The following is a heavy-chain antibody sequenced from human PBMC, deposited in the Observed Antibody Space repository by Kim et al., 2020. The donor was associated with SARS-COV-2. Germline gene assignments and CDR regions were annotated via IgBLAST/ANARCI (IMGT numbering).Heavy chain of an antibody. CDR3: AGGVTMVRGVIRKPDAFDI. Sequence: SVKVSCKASGGTFSSYAISWVRQAPGQGLEWMGRIIPILGIANYAQKFQGRVTITADKSTSTAYMELSSLRSEDTAVYDCAGGVTMVRGVIRKPDAFDIWGQGTMVTVAS. J-gene: IGHJ3*02. V-gene: IGHV1-69*04. CDR1: GGTFSSYA. D-gene: IGHD3-10*01. CDR2: IIPILGIA.